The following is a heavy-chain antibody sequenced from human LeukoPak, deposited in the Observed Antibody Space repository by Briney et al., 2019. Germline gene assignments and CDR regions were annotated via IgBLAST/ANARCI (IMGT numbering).Heavy chain of an antibody. CDR2: INHSGST. D-gene: IGHD6-6*01. CDR1: GGSFSGYY. Sequence: SETLSLTCAVYGGSFSGYYWSWIRQPPGKGLEWIGEINHSGSTNYNPSLKSRVTISVDTSKNQFSLKLSSVTAADTAVYYCVRWARRAVYYYYYMDVWGKGTTVTVSS. V-gene: IGHV4-34*01. CDR3: VRWARRAVYYYYYMDV. J-gene: IGHJ6*03.